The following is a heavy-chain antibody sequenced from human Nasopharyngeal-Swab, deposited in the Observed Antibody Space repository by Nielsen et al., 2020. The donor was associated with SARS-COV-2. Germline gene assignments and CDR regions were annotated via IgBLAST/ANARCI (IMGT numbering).Heavy chain of an antibody. J-gene: IGHJ6*02. V-gene: IGHV4-39*07. CDR2: IYYSGRT. CDR1: GGSVNSSNYY. D-gene: IGHD2-2*01. CDR3: ARGGYCSSTNCRPGYYYYFYGMDV. Sequence: SETLSLTCTVSGGSVNSSNYYWGWIRQPPGKGLEWIANIYYSGRTYSNPSLQSRVTISVDTSKNQFSLKMNTVTAADSAVYYCARGGYCSSTNCRPGYYYYFYGMDVWGHGTTVTVSS.